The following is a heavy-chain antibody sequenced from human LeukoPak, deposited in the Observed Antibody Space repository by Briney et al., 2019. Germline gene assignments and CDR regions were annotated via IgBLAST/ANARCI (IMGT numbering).Heavy chain of an antibody. CDR2: IRYDGSNK. Sequence: GGSLRLSCAASGFTFSSYGMHWVRQAPGKGLEWVAFIRYDGSNKYYADSVKGRFTISRDNSKNTLYLQMNSLRAEDTAVYYCARDPGDQENYYYYYMDVWGKGTTVTVSS. V-gene: IGHV3-30*02. CDR1: GFTFSSYG. D-gene: IGHD4-17*01. CDR3: ARDPGDQENYYYYYMDV. J-gene: IGHJ6*03.